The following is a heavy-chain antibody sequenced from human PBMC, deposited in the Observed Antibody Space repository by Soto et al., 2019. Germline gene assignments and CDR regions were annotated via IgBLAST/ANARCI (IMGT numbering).Heavy chain of an antibody. Sequence: SETLSLTCAVSGGSINNDNWWTWVRQPPGKGLEWIGEIHRSGSTNYNSSLKSRVTITEDKSKNQFSLKLGSVTSADTAVYYCAGRSYYDSTGFFPLWGQGALVTVSS. D-gene: IGHD3-22*01. CDR2: IHRSGST. CDR3: AGRSYYDSTGFFPL. V-gene: IGHV4-4*02. J-gene: IGHJ4*02. CDR1: GGSINNDNW.